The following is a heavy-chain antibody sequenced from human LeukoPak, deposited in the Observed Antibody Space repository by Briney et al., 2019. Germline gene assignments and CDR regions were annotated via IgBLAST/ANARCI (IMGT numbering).Heavy chain of an antibody. Sequence: GGSLRLSCVASGFTLSDYWMSWVRQAPGKGLEWVGRIKRRSDGGTTAFAPPVNGRFSILRDDSENTLHLQMNSLKTEDTAVYYCTTLYYDSGSFFDNWGQGTLVTVSS. CDR1: GFTLSDYW. D-gene: IGHD3-10*01. J-gene: IGHJ4*02. V-gene: IGHV3-15*01. CDR2: IKRRSDGGTT. CDR3: TTLYYDSGSFFDN.